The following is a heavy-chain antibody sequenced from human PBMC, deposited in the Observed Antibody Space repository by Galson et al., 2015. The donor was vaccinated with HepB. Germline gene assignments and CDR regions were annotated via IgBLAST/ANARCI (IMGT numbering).Heavy chain of an antibody. CDR3: ARDPTTVTTYNWFDS. CDR1: GFTFSDYY. J-gene: IGHJ5*01. V-gene: IGHV3-11*04. CDR2: ISSSGSTI. Sequence: SLRLSCAASGFTFSDYYMSWIRQAPGKGLEWVSYISSSGSTIYYADSVKGRFTISRDNAKNSLYLQMNSLRAEDTAVYYCARDPTTVTTYNWFDSWGQGTLVTVSS. D-gene: IGHD4-11*01.